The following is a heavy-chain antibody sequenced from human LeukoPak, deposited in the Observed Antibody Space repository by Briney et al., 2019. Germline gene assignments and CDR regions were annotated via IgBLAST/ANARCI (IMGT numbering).Heavy chain of an antibody. J-gene: IGHJ6*02. Sequence: PGGSLRLSCAASGFTFSSYSMNWVRQAPGKGLEWVSSISGSSSYIYYADSVKGRFTISRDNAKNSLYLQMDSLRAEDTAVYYCARLGDYYYGMDVWGQGTTVTVSS. CDR2: ISGSSSYI. CDR3: ARLGDYYYGMDV. V-gene: IGHV3-21*01. CDR1: GFTFSSYS.